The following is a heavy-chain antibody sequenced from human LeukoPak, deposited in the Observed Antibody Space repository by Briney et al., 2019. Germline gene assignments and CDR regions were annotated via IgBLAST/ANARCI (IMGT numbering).Heavy chain of an antibody. CDR3: AKGGGSSCYSPSDY. CDR2: ISGSGTDT. D-gene: IGHD2-15*01. J-gene: IGHJ4*02. Sequence: GGSLRLSRGGSGFTFSSYAMSWVRQAPGKGLEWVSAISGSGTDTFYANSVKGRFTISRDNPKNTLYLQMSSLRAEDTAVYYCAKGGGSSCYSPSDYWGQGTLVTVSS. CDR1: GFTFSSYA. V-gene: IGHV3-23*01.